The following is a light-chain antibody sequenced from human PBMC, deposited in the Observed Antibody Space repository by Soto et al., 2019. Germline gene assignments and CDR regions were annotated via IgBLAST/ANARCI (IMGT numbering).Light chain of an antibody. CDR3: SSYTSSSTVV. J-gene: IGLJ2*01. Sequence: QSVLTQPASVSGSPGQSITISCTGTSSDVGGFNSVSWYQQHPGKAPKLMIYDVSSRPSGVSNRFSGSKSGNTASLTISGLQAEDEADYYCSSYTSSSTVVFGGGTKLTVL. V-gene: IGLV2-14*01. CDR1: SSDVGGFNS. CDR2: DVS.